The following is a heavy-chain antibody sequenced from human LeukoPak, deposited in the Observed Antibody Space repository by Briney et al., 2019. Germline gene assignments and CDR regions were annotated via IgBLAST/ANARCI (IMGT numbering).Heavy chain of an antibody. CDR3: AKSDGSGNYFDY. Sequence: SETLSLTCAVYGGSFSTYYWNWIRQPPGKGLEWIGYVHYSGNTNYNPSLKSRVTISLDTSKNQFSVKLTSVTAADTAMYYCAKSDGSGNYFDYWGQGALVAVSS. D-gene: IGHD3-10*01. CDR1: GGSFSTYY. J-gene: IGHJ4*02. V-gene: IGHV4-59*01. CDR2: VHYSGNT.